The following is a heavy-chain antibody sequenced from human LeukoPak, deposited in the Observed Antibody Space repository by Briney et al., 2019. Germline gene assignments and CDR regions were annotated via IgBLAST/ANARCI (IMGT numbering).Heavy chain of an antibody. CDR1: GFTFSSYG. V-gene: IGHV3-30*18. J-gene: IGHJ4*02. CDR2: ISYDGSYK. Sequence: PGRSLRLSCAASGFTFSSYGMHWVRQAPGKGLEWVALISYDGSYKYYADSVKGRFTISRDNSNSTLYLQMNSLRAEDTAVYDCAKDLQITLVRGLPDYWGQGTLVTVSS. CDR3: AKDLQITLVRGLPDY. D-gene: IGHD3-10*01.